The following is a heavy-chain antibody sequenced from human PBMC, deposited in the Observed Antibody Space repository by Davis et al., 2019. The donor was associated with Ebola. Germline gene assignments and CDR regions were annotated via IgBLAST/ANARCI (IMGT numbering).Heavy chain of an antibody. CDR2: IHSGGAT. CDR1: GFIVSNND. D-gene: IGHD3-3*01. CDR3: ARVKYDFWSGHDY. J-gene: IGHJ4*02. Sequence: GESLKISCAPSGFIVSNNDMTWVRQAPGKGLEWVSVIHSGGATYHADSVQGRFTISRNNRKNTLYLQMNSLRAEDTAVYYCARVKYDFWSGHDYWGQGTLVTVSS. V-gene: IGHV3-53*04.